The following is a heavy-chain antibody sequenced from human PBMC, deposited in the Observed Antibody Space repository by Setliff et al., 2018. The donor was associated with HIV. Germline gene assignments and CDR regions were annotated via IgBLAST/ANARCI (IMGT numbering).Heavy chain of an antibody. V-gene: IGHV4-39*01. CDR1: TDSFSNRGFY. J-gene: IGHJ4*02. CDR2: VNYSGST. Sequence: SETLSLTCTVSTDSFSNRGFYWGRVRQPPGRGLEWIGSVNYSGSTYYNPSLKSRVTISVDTSKNQLSLKLTSMTAADTAVYYCARSQPDTIFGVVVFDSWGQGTLVTVSS. D-gene: IGHD3-3*01. CDR3: ARSQPDTIFGVVVFDS.